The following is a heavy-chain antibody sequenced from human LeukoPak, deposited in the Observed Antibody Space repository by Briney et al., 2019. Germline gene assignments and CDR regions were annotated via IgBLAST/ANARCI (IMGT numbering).Heavy chain of an antibody. J-gene: IGHJ4*02. Sequence: PSETLSLTCTVSGGSINSDYWSWIRQPPGKGLEWIGYIYYSGSTNYNPSLKSRVTISVDTSKNQFSLKLSSVTAADTAVYYCARGTWAAAGTGDYWGQGTLVTVSS. CDR2: IYYSGST. CDR1: GGSINSDY. D-gene: IGHD6-13*01. CDR3: ARGTWAAAGTGDY. V-gene: IGHV4-59*01.